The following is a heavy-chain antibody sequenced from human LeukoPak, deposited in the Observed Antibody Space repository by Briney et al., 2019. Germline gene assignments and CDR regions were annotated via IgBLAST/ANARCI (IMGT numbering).Heavy chain of an antibody. CDR1: GGSISNYY. V-gene: IGHV4-59*01. CDR3: AGHCSSSSCYGLDY. J-gene: IGHJ4*02. D-gene: IGHD2-2*01. Sequence: PSETLSLTCTVSGGSISNYYWSWIRQPPGKGLEWIGYIYDSGSTNYNPSLKSRVTISVDTSKNQFSLKLSSVTAADTAVYCCAGHCSSSSCYGLDYWGQGTLVTVSS. CDR2: IYDSGST.